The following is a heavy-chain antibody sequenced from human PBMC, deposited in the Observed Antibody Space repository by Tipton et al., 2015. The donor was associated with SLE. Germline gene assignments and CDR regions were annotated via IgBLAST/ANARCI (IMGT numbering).Heavy chain of an antibody. J-gene: IGHJ3*02. CDR2: IYYSGST. D-gene: IGHD3-22*01. V-gene: IGHV4-39*07. CDR1: GGSISSSSYY. Sequence: LRLSCTVSGGSISSSSYYWGWIRQPPGKGLEWIGSIYYSGSTYYNPSLKSRVTISVDTSKNQFSLKLSSVTAADTAVYYCAREEANYYDSSHAFDIWGQGTMVTVSS. CDR3: AREEANYYDSSHAFDI.